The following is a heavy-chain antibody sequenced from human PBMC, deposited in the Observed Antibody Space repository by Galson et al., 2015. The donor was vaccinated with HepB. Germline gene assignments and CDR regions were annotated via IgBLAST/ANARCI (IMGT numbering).Heavy chain of an antibody. Sequence: SLRLSCAASGFTFSNYGMNCVRQAPGKGLEWVSSISSSTTYITYADSLKGRLTISRDNAKNSLYLQMNSLRAEDTAVYYCARIRVSGDYDFWSGFYIPDDYWGQGTLVTVSS. D-gene: IGHD3-3*01. CDR2: ISSSTTYI. CDR3: ARIRVSGDYDFWSGFYIPDDY. J-gene: IGHJ4*02. V-gene: IGHV3-21*01. CDR1: GFTFSNYG.